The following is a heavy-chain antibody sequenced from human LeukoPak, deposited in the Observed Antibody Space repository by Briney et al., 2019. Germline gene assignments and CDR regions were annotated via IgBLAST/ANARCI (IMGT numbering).Heavy chain of an antibody. D-gene: IGHD3-10*01. J-gene: IGHJ6*03. CDR1: GGSISSNSYY. Sequence: SETLSLTCTVSGGSISSNSYYWGWIRQPPGKGLEWIGSIYYSGSTYYNPSLKSRVTISVDTSKNQFSLKLSSVTAADTAVYYCARRVGRWFGERAYYYNYMDVWGKGTTVTISS. CDR3: ARRVGRWFGERAYYYNYMDV. CDR2: IYYSGST. V-gene: IGHV4-39*01.